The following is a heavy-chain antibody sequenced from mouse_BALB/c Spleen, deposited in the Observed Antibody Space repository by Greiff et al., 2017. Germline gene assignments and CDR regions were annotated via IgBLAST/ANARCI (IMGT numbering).Heavy chain of an antibody. CDR1: GFSLSTSGMG. V-gene: IGHV8-12*01. Sequence: QVTLKVSGPGILQPSQTLSLTCSFSGFSLSTSGMGVSWIRQPSGKGLEWLAHIYWDDDKRYNPSLKSRLTISKDTSRNQVFLKITSVDTADTATYYCARSADYVYCDYWGQGTSLTVSS. D-gene: IGHD1-1*02. CDR3: ARSADYVYCDY. J-gene: IGHJ2*02. CDR2: IYWDDDK.